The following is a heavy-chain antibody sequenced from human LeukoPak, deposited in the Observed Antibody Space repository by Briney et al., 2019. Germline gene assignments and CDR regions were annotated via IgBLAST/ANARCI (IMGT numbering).Heavy chain of an antibody. J-gene: IGHJ6*02. Sequence: GGSLRLSCAASGFTFSSYGMHWVRQAPGKGLEWVAVIWYDGSNKYYADSVKGRFTISRDNSKNTLYLQMNGLRAEDTAVYYCARVHLTTAMIYYYYGMDVWGQGTTVTVSS. V-gene: IGHV3-33*01. D-gene: IGHD5-18*01. CDR3: ARVHLTTAMIYYYYGMDV. CDR2: IWYDGSNK. CDR1: GFTFSSYG.